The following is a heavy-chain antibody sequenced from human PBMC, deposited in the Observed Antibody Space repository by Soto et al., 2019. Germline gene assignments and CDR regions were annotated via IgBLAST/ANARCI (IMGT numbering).Heavy chain of an antibody. V-gene: IGHV4-59*01. D-gene: IGHD1-26*01. CDR1: GGSISSYY. Sequence: QVQLQESGPGLVKPSETLSLTCTVSGGSISSYYWSWIRQPPGKGLEWIGYIYYSGSTNYNPSLKSRVTISVGTSKNQFSLKLSSVTAADTAVYYCARISGIYPPDAFDIWGQGTMVTVSS. CDR2: IYYSGST. CDR3: ARISGIYPPDAFDI. J-gene: IGHJ3*02.